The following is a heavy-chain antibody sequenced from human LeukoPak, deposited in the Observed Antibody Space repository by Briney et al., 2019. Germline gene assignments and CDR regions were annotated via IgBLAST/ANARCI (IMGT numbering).Heavy chain of an antibody. CDR1: GGSISSYY. V-gene: IGHV4-59*12. Sequence: SSETLSLTGTVSGGSISSYYWSWIRHPPGKGLEWMGYIYYSGSTNYNPSLKSGVTMSVDTSKNQFSLKLSSVTAADTAVYYCARTYYDFWSGYYFDYWGQGTLVTVSS. D-gene: IGHD3-3*01. CDR3: ARTYYDFWSGYYFDY. CDR2: IYYSGST. J-gene: IGHJ4*02.